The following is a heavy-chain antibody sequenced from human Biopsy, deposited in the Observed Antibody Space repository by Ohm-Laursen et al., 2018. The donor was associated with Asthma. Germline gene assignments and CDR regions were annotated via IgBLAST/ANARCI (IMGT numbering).Heavy chain of an antibody. D-gene: IGHD3-22*01. CDR1: GFSFDDCA. V-gene: IGHV3-9*01. Sequence: SLRLSCSASGFSFDDCAMHWVRQAPGKGLEWVSSISWNSGNIDYSDSVKGRFTISRDNAKNSLYLQMQSLRPEDTAFYYCAKSADYYDSTDYLDFWGRGTLVTVSS. CDR2: ISWNSGNI. CDR3: AKSADYYDSTDYLDF. J-gene: IGHJ4*01.